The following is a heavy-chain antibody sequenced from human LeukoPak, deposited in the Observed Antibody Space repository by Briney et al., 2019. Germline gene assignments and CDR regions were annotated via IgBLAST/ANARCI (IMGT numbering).Heavy chain of an antibody. CDR2: IYHSGST. D-gene: IGHD3-10*01. CDR1: GYSISSGYY. J-gene: IGHJ3*02. V-gene: IGHV4-38-2*02. CDR3: ANTMVRGSDAFDI. Sequence: PSETLSLTCTVSGYSISSGYYWGWIRQPPGKGLEWIGSIYHSGSTYYNPSLKSRVTISEDTSKNQFSLKLSSVTAADTAVYYCANTMVRGSDAFDIWGQGTMVTVSS.